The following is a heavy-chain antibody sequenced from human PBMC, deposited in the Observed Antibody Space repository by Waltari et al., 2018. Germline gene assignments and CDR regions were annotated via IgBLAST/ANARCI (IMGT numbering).Heavy chain of an antibody. CDR1: GGSFSGYY. CDR3: AAGYCSSTSCYKQGWFDP. Sequence: QVQLQQWGAGLLKPSETLSLTCAVYGGSFSGYYWSWLRQPPGKGLEWIGEINHSGSTNYNPSLKSRVTISVDTSKNQFSLKLSSVTAADTAVYYCAAGYCSSTSCYKQGWFDPWGQGTLVTVSS. J-gene: IGHJ5*02. CDR2: INHSGST. D-gene: IGHD2-2*02. V-gene: IGHV4-34*01.